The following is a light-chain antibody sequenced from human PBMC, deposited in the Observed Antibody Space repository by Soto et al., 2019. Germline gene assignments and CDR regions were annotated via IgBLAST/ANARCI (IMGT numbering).Light chain of an antibody. CDR3: QQSRT. CDR2: KAS. V-gene: IGKV1-5*03. CDR1: QSISSW. Sequence: DIQMIQSPSTLSASIGDRVTITCRASQSISSWLAWYQQKPGKAPRLLIYKASSLQSGVPSRFSGSASGTEFTLTVSSLQPDDFATYYCQQSRTFAQGTKVEIK. J-gene: IGKJ1*01.